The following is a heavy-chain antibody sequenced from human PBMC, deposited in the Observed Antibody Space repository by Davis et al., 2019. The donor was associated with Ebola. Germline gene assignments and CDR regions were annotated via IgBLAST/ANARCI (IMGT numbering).Heavy chain of an antibody. Sequence: AASVKVSCKASAYTFTNYAVVWVRQTPGQGLEWMGWISAYNGNTNYAQNLQGRVTMTTDTSTSTAYMELRSLRSDDTAVYYCARQNHYCTNGVCYTFFDYWGQGTLVTVSS. V-gene: IGHV1-18*01. CDR3: ARQNHYCTNGVCYTFFDY. D-gene: IGHD2-8*01. CDR1: AYTFTNYA. CDR2: ISAYNGNT. J-gene: IGHJ4*02.